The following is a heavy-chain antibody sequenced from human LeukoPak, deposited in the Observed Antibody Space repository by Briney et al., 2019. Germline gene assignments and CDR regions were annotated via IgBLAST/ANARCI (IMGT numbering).Heavy chain of an antibody. V-gene: IGHV1-24*01. Sequence: GESLKVSCKVSGYTLTELSMHWVRQAPGKGLEWMGGFDPEDGETIYAQKFQGRVTMTEDTSTDTAYMELSSLRSEDTAVYYCATGSSSWYFAGFLYWGQGTLVTVSS. J-gene: IGHJ4*02. CDR2: FDPEDGET. CDR3: ATGSSSWYFAGFLY. CDR1: GYTLTELS. D-gene: IGHD6-13*01.